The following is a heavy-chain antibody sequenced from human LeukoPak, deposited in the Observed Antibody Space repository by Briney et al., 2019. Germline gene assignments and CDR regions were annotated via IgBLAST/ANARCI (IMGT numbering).Heavy chain of an antibody. J-gene: IGHJ4*02. CDR2: INPSGST. CDR3: ASRPVAGIAFYDY. Sequence: SETLSLTCAVYGGSFSGYHWTWIRQSPGKGLEWIGDINPSGSTYYNPSLKSRLTISVDTSKNQFSLKLRSVTAADTAVYYCASRPVAGIAFYDYWGQGTLVTVSS. V-gene: IGHV4-34*01. CDR1: GGSFSGYH. D-gene: IGHD6-19*01.